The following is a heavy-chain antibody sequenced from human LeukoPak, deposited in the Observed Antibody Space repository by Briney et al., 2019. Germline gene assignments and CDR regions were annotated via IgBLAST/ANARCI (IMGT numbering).Heavy chain of an antibody. Sequence: SETLSLTRTVSGGSISSYYWSWIRQPPGKGLEWIGYIYYSGSTNYNPSLKSRVTISVDTSKNQFSLKLSSVTAADTAVYYCARTTEAHSWRTRYYDYYMDVWGKGTTVTVSS. D-gene: IGHD6-13*01. CDR3: ARTTEAHSWRTRYYDYYMDV. CDR2: IYYSGST. CDR1: GGSISSYY. J-gene: IGHJ6*03. V-gene: IGHV4-59*01.